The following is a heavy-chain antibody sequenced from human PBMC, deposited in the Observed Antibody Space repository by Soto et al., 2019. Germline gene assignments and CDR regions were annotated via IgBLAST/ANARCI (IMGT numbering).Heavy chain of an antibody. CDR3: ARGNKDYYDSSGSDPSFDY. CDR1: GFTFSSYG. V-gene: IGHV3-33*01. CDR2: IWYDGSNK. D-gene: IGHD3-22*01. Sequence: GGSLRLSCAASGFTFSSYGMHWVRQAPGKGLEWVAVIWYDGSNKYYADSVKGRFTISRDNSKNTLYLQMNSLRAEDTAVYYCARGNKDYYDSSGSDPSFDYWGQGTLVTVS. J-gene: IGHJ4*02.